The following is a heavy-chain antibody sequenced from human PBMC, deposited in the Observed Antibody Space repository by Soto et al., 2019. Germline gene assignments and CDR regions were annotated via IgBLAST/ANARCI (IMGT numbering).Heavy chain of an antibody. D-gene: IGHD6-19*01. CDR3: ARHSGSGWYYFDY. CDR1: VESSTSVDYC. J-gene: IGHJ4*02. CDR2: IYYSGST. V-gene: IGHV4-39*01. Sequence: PSETTSLPDRECVESSTSVDYCWGRILQHTGKGLEWIGYIYYSGSTYYNPSLKSRVTISVDTSKNQFSLKLSSVTAADTAVYYCARHSGSGWYYFDYWGQGALVTVS.